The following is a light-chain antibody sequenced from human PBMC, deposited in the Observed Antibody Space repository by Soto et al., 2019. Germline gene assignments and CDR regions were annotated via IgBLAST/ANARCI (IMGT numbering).Light chain of an antibody. CDR3: QQYGSSLPLT. V-gene: IGKV3-20*01. J-gene: IGKJ4*01. CDR2: GAS. CDR1: QSVSSSY. Sequence: EIVLTQSPGTLSLSPGERATPSCRASQSVSSSYLAWYQQKPGQAPRLLIYGASSRATGIPDRFSGSGSGTDFTLTISRLEPEDFAVYYCQQYGSSLPLTFGGGTKVDIK.